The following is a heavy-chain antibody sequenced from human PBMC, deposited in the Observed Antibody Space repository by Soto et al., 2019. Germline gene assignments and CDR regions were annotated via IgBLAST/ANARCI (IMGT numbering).Heavy chain of an antibody. V-gene: IGHV3-21*06. Sequence: EVQLVESGGGPVKPGGSLRLSCAASGFAFNTYSMNWVRQAPGKGLEWVAFITRSSSYIYYADSVRGRFTLSRDNAKNSLYLQMNRLRAEDTAIYYCARDDGWLILDYWGQGALVTVSS. CDR1: GFAFNTYS. CDR2: ITRSSSYI. CDR3: ARDDGWLILDY. J-gene: IGHJ4*02. D-gene: IGHD6-19*01.